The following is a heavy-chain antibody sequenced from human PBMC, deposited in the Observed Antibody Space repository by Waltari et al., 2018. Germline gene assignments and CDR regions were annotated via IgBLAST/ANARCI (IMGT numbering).Heavy chain of an antibody. Sequence: QLQLQESGPGLVKPSETLSLTCTVSGGSISSSSYYWGWIRQPPGKGLEWIGSIYYSGGTYYNPSLKSRVTISVDTSKNQFSLKLSSVTAADTAVYYCARQYSPLSYWYFDLWGRGTLVTVSS. V-gene: IGHV4-39*01. CDR3: ARQYSPLSYWYFDL. CDR2: IYYSGGT. J-gene: IGHJ2*01. CDR1: GGSISSSSYY. D-gene: IGHD2-21*01.